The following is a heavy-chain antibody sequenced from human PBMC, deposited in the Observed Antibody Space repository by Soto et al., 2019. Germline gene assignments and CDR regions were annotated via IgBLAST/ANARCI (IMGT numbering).Heavy chain of an antibody. J-gene: IGHJ4*02. Sequence: GGSLRLSCAASGFTFSSYAMSWVRQAPGKGLKWVSAISGSGGSTYYADSVKGRFTISRDNSNNTLYLQLSSLRAEDTAVYYCAKRAIFCSSTSCYVPKKYYFDYWGQGTLVTVSS. CDR3: AKRAIFCSSTSCYVPKKYYFDY. V-gene: IGHV3-23*01. CDR1: GFTFSSYA. CDR2: ISGSGGST. D-gene: IGHD2-2*01.